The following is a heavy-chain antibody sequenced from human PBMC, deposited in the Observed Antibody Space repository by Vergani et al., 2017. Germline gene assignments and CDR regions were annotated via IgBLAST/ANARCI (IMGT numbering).Heavy chain of an antibody. CDR1: GYSFTSYW. CDR3: ARPYDSSGYYYGIDDALDI. Sequence: EVQLVQSGAEVKKPGESLKISCKGSGYSFTSYWIGWVRQMPGKGLEWMGIIYPGDSDTRYSPSFQGQVTISADKSISTAYLQWSSLKASDTAMYYCARPYDSSGYYYGIDDALDIWGQGTMVTVSS. CDR2: IYPGDSDT. J-gene: IGHJ3*02. V-gene: IGHV5-51*01. D-gene: IGHD3-22*01.